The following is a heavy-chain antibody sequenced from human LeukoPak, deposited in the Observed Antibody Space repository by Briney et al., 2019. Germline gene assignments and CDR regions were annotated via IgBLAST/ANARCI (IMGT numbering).Heavy chain of an antibody. Sequence: ASVTVSFKASGYTFTSYGISWVRQAPGQGLEWMGWISAYNGNTNYAQKLQGRVTMTTDTSTSTAYMELRSLRSDDTAVYYCASLGGNGGNTFFDYWGQGTLVTVSS. V-gene: IGHV1-18*01. J-gene: IGHJ4*02. CDR2: ISAYNGNT. CDR1: GYTFTSYG. CDR3: ASLGGNGGNTFFDY. D-gene: IGHD4-23*01.